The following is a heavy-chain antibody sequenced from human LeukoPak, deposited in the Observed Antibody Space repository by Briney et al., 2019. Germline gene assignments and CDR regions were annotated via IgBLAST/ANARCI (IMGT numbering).Heavy chain of an antibody. Sequence: TSVKVSCKASGYTFNNYDINWVRQAPGQGLEWMGWMNPNSGNTGYAQKFQGRFTLTRETFISTAYMELSSLRSDDTAVYYCVRAMAPLDTFNYQYAMDVWGQGTMVTVSS. V-gene: IGHV1-8*01. CDR2: MNPNSGNT. CDR1: GYTFNNYD. J-gene: IGHJ6*02. D-gene: IGHD5-24*01. CDR3: VRAMAPLDTFNYQYAMDV.